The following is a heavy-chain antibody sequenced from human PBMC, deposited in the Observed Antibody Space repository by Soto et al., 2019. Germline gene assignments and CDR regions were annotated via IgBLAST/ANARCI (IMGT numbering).Heavy chain of an antibody. CDR3: ARHFAPRHPSALRLDFRGFDY. D-gene: IGHD5-12*01. Sequence: PSETLSLTCTVSGGSISSYYWSWIRQPPGKGLEWIGYIYYSGSTNYNPSLKSRVTISVDTSKNQFSLKLSSVTAADTAVYYCARHFAPRHPSALRLDFRGFDYWGQGTLVTVSS. CDR1: GGSISSYY. V-gene: IGHV4-59*08. CDR2: IYYSGST. J-gene: IGHJ4*02.